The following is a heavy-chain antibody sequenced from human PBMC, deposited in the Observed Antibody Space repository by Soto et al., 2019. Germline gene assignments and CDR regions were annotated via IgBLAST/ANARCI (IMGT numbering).Heavy chain of an antibody. CDR3: AASQKGYNWNYFDH. J-gene: IGHJ4*02. CDR2: VFYTGFT. D-gene: IGHD1-20*01. Sequence: SETLSLTCAVSGGSISGSYYYWAWLRQSPGKGPEWIGSVFYTGFTSYNPSLESRVSVSVDTSKSQFSLKLSAVTAADTAVYYCAASQKGYNWNYFDHWGQGALVTVSS. CDR1: GGSISGSYYY. V-gene: IGHV4-39*01.